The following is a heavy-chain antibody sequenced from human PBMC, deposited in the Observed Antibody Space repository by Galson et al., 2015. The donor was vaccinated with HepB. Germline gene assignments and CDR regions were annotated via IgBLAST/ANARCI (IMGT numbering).Heavy chain of an antibody. CDR1: GFTFSDYW. CDR2: IKRDGSEK. Sequence: SLRLSCAASGFTFSDYWMSWVRQAPGKGLEWVANIKRDGSEKYYVDSVKGRFTISRDNAKNSLFLQMNSLKASDTAMYYCARRGTYFDYWGQGTLVTVSS. J-gene: IGHJ4*02. CDR3: ARRGTYFDY. V-gene: IGHV3-7*03. D-gene: IGHD1-26*01.